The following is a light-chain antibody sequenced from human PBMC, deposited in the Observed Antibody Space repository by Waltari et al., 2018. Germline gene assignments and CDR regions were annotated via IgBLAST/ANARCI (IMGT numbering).Light chain of an antibody. CDR3: QQYYTTPLT. Sequence: DIVMTQSPDSLAVSLGERATINSKSSQSVLYSSNNRNYLTWYQQKPGKPPKLLIYWASIRESGVPDRFSGRGSGTDFTLTISSLQAEDVAVYYCQQYYTTPLTFGGGTKVEIK. J-gene: IGKJ4*01. CDR1: QSVLYSSNNRNY. CDR2: WAS. V-gene: IGKV4-1*01.